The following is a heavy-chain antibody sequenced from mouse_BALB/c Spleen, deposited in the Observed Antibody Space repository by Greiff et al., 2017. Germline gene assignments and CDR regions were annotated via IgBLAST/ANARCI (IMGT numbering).Heavy chain of an antibody. V-gene: IGHV1S56*01. Sequence: VQLQQSGPELVKPGASVRISCKASGYTFTSYYIHWVKQRPGQGLEWIGWIYPGNVNTKYNEKFKGKATLTADKSSSTAYMQLSSLTSEDSAVYFCARPHYGSWFAYWGQGTLVTVSA. J-gene: IGHJ3*01. D-gene: IGHD1-1*01. CDR3: ARPHYGSWFAY. CDR1: GYTFTSYY. CDR2: IYPGNVNT.